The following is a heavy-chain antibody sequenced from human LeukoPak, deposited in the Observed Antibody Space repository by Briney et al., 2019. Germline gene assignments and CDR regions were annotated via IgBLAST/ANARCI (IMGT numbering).Heavy chain of an antibody. V-gene: IGHV4-34*01. CDR2: INHSGST. D-gene: IGHD5-18*01. CDR3: ARSGNSYGYYYYYMDV. Sequence: SETLSLTCAVYGGSFSGYYWSWIRQPPGKGLEWIGEINHSGSTNYNPSLKSRVTISVDTSKNQFSLKLSSVTAADTAVYYCARSGNSYGYYYYYMDVWGRGTTVTISS. CDR1: GGSFSGYY. J-gene: IGHJ6*03.